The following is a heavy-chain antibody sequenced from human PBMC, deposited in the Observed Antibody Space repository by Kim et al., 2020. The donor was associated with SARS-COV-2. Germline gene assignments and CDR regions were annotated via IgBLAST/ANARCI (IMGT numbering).Heavy chain of an antibody. CDR3: ASSAVLRYFDWSGGYNWFDP. V-gene: IGHV1-69*06. CDR2: IIPIFGTA. J-gene: IGHJ5*02. CDR1: GGTFSSYA. Sequence: SVKVSCKASGGTFSSYAISWVRQAPGQGLEWMGGIIPIFGTANYAQKFQGRVTITADKSTSTAYMELSSLRSEDTAVYYCASSAVLRYFDWSGGYNWFDPWGQGTLVTVSS. D-gene: IGHD3-9*01.